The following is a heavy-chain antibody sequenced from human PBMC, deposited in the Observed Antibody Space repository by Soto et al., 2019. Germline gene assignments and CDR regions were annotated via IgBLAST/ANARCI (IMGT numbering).Heavy chain of an antibody. D-gene: IGHD6-13*01. CDR1: GFTFSSYS. J-gene: IGHJ4*02. CDR3: ARDLEVYGYSNCEY. CDR2: ISGSSSYI. Sequence: GGSLRLSCAASGFTFSSYSMSWVRQAPGKGLEWVSSISGSSSYIYYADSVRGRFSISRDNAKNSLYLQMNSLRAEDTAVYYCARDLEVYGYSNCEYWGQGTLVTVSS. V-gene: IGHV3-21*01.